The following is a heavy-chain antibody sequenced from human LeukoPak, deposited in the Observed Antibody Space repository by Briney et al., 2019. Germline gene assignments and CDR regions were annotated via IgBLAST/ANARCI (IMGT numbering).Heavy chain of an antibody. D-gene: IGHD6-19*01. Sequence: GGSPRLSCAASGFTVSSNYMSWVRQAPGKGLEWVSVIYSGGSTYYADSVKGRFTISRDNSKNTLYLQMNSLRAEDTAVYYCARVKQWLVRVGWFDPWGQGTLVTVSS. CDR3: ARVKQWLVRVGWFDP. J-gene: IGHJ5*02. V-gene: IGHV3-66*02. CDR1: GFTVSSNY. CDR2: IYSGGST.